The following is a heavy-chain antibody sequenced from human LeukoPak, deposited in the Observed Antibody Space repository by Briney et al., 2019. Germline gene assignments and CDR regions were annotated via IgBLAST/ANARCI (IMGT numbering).Heavy chain of an antibody. Sequence: GGSLRLSCAASGFTFSSYGMHWVRQAPGKGLEWVAVISYDGSNKYYADSVKGRFTISRDNSKNTLYLQMNSLRAEDTAVYYCAKDPGPTYYYDSSGYSHYWGQGTLVTVSS. V-gene: IGHV3-30*18. CDR1: GFTFSSYG. D-gene: IGHD3-22*01. CDR2: ISYDGSNK. J-gene: IGHJ4*02. CDR3: AKDPGPTYYYDSSGYSHY.